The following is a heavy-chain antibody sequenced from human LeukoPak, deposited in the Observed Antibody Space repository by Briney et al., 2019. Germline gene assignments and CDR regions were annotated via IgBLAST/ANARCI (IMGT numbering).Heavy chain of an antibody. CDR3: ARLDCTNGVCYTGGYFFDY. CDR2: IYPGDSYT. Sequence: GESLKISCKGSGYNFTNYGIGWVRQMPGKGLEWMGIIYPGDSYTRYSPSFQGQVTISADKSISTAYLQWSSLKASDTAMYYCARLDCTNGVCYTGGYFFDYWGQGTLVIVSS. D-gene: IGHD2-8*01. J-gene: IGHJ4*02. CDR1: GYNFTNYG. V-gene: IGHV5-51*01.